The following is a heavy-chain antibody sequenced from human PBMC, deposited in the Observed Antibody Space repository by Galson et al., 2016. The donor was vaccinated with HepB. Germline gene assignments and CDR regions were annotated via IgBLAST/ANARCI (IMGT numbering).Heavy chain of an antibody. V-gene: IGHV3-53*01. CDR1: GITVTTNY. D-gene: IGHD5-24*01. CDR2: LYRGGTT. CDR3: ASAPTITTIWGS. Sequence: SLRLSCAASGITVTTNYISWVRQAPGKGLEWVAILYRGGTTVYADSVRGRFTLSRDDSKNPVHLQMNTLRVEDTAMYFCASAPTITTIWGSWGQGTLVTVSS. J-gene: IGHJ5*02.